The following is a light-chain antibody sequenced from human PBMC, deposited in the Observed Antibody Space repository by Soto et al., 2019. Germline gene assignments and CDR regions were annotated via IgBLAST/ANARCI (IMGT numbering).Light chain of an antibody. V-gene: IGKV3-20*01. J-gene: IGKJ2*01. Sequence: IVLTQSPGTLSLSPGERATLSCRASQSVSSTYIAWYQQNPGQAPRLLIYGASSMATGIPDRFSGSGSGTDFTLTISRLEPEDFAVYFCQQYDRSPPFTFGQGTKVEIK. CDR2: GAS. CDR3: QQYDRSPPFT. CDR1: QSVSSTY.